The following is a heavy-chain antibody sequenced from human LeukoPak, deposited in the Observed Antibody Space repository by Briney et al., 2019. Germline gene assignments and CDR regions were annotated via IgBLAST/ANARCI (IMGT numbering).Heavy chain of an antibody. V-gene: IGHV1-69*13. J-gene: IGHJ6*04. D-gene: IGHD2-15*01. CDR2: IIPIFGTA. CDR3: SGDCSGGSCPPGYYGMDV. CDR1: GGTFSSYA. Sequence: ASLKVSCKASGGTFSSYALSWVRQALGQGLEWMGGIIPIFGTANYAQKFQGRVTITADESTSTAYMELSSLRSEDTAVYYCSGDCSGGSCPPGYYGMDVWGKGTTVTVSS.